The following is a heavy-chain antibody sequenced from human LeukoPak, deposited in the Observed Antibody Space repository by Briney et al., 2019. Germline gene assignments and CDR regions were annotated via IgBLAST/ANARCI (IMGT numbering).Heavy chain of an antibody. V-gene: IGHV3-30-3*01. J-gene: IGHJ4*02. Sequence: QPGRSLRLSCAASGFTFSSYAMHWVRQAPGKGLEWVAVISYDGSNKYYADSVKGRFTISRDNSKNTLYLQMNSLRAEDTAVYYCAKDVSGVPAGFDYWGQGTLVTVSS. D-gene: IGHD2-2*01. CDR3: AKDVSGVPAGFDY. CDR1: GFTFSSYA. CDR2: ISYDGSNK.